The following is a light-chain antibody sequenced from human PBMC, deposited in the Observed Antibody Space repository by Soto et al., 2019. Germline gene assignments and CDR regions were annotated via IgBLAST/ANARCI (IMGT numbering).Light chain of an antibody. CDR1: QSVTTS. J-gene: IGKJ4*01. CDR3: QQRYYWPLT. Sequence: EIVLTQSPATLSLSPGESATLSCRASQSVTTSLAWYQQKPGQAPRLLIFDASNRATGVPARFSGSGSGTDFTLTISSLEPEDFAVYYCQQRYYWPLTFGGGTKVDNK. V-gene: IGKV3-11*01. CDR2: DAS.